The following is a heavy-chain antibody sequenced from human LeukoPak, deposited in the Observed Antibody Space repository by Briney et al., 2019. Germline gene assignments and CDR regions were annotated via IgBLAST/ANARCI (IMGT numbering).Heavy chain of an antibody. CDR2: IIPIFGTA. D-gene: IGHD1-26*01. J-gene: IGHJ3*02. CDR3: AITGGGGYYNSTPAFDI. Sequence: SVKVSCKASGGTFSSYAISWVRQAPGQGLEWMGGIIPIFGTANYAQKFQGRVTITTDESTSTAYMELSSLRSEDTAVYYCAITGGGGYYNSTPAFDIWGQGTMVTVSS. CDR1: GGTFSSYA. V-gene: IGHV1-69*05.